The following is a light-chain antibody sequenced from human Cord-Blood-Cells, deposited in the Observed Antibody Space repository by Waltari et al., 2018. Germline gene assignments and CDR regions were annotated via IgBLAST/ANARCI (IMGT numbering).Light chain of an antibody. CDR2: EVS. CDR1: SSDVGGYNY. V-gene: IGLV2-14*01. Sequence: QSALTQPASVSGSPGQPITISCTGTSSDVGGYNYVSGSQQHPCKAPKLWIYEVSNRPSGVSNRFSGSKSGNTASLTISGLQAEDEADYYCSSYTSNVVFGGGTKLTVL. CDR3: SSYTSNVV. J-gene: IGLJ2*01.